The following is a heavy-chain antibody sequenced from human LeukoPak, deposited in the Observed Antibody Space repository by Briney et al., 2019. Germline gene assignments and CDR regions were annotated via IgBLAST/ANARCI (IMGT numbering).Heavy chain of an antibody. CDR3: ARDPTGDYVGAFEM. D-gene: IGHD4-17*01. J-gene: IGHJ3*02. CDR1: GFTFSSYA. CDR2: IRGGGGET. V-gene: IGHV3-23*01. Sequence: QTGGSLRLSCTASGFTFSSYAMMWVRQTPGKRLEWVSAIRGGGGETHYADSVKGRFTISRDNSKNTLFLQMNNLRAEDTAVYYCARDPTGDYVGAFEMWGPGTRVTVSS.